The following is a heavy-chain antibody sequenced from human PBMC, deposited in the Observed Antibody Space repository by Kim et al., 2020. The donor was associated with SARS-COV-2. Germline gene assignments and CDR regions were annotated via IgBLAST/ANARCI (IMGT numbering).Heavy chain of an antibody. Sequence: GGSLRLSCAASGFTFSNAWMSWVRQAPGKGLEWVGRIKSKTDGGTTDYAAPVKGRFTISRDDSKNTLYLQMNSLKTEDTAVYYCTTPYYDSSGYFWFDPWGQGTLVTVSS. CDR3: TTPYYDSSGYFWFDP. CDR1: GFTFSNAW. D-gene: IGHD3-22*01. J-gene: IGHJ5*02. V-gene: IGHV3-15*01. CDR2: IKSKTDGGTT.